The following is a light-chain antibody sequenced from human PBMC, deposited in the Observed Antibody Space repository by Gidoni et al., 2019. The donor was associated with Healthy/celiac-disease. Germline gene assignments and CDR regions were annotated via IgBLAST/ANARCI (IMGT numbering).Light chain of an antibody. Sequence: DIVMTQSPDSLAVSLGARATINCKSSQSVLSSSNNKNYLAWYQQKPGQPPKLLIYWASTRESGVPDQFSGSGSGTDFTLTISSLQAEDVAVYYCQQYYSTPLYTFGQGTKLEIK. V-gene: IGKV4-1*01. CDR2: WAS. J-gene: IGKJ2*01. CDR3: QQYYSTPLYT. CDR1: QSVLSSSNNKNY.